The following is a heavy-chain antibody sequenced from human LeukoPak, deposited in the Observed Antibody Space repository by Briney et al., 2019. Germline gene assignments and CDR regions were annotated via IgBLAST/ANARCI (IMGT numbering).Heavy chain of an antibody. CDR2: IFYTGSS. CDR3: ARAGPWQIDP. D-gene: IGHD3-10*01. CDR1: GASINTHY. J-gene: IGHJ5*02. Sequence: SETLSLTCTVSGASINTHYWTWIRQPPGKGLEWIGHIFYTGSSNYNPPLKSRVTISLSRPNSQFSLRLTSVTAADTAVYYCARAGPWQIDPWGQGTLVTVSS. V-gene: IGHV4-59*11.